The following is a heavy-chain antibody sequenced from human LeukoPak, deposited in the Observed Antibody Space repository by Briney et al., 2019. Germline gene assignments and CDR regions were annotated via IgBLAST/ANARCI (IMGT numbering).Heavy chain of an antibody. J-gene: IGHJ3*02. CDR3: ARGIVAHGRGAFDI. V-gene: IGHV1-46*01. CDR2: INPSGGST. CDR1: GYTFTSYY. D-gene: IGHD1-26*01. Sequence: APLKDSCKASGYTFTSYYMHWVRQAPGQGLEWMGIINPSGGSTSYAQKCQGRVTMTRDTSTSTVYMELSSLRSEDTAVYYCARGIVAHGRGAFDIWGQGTMVTVSS.